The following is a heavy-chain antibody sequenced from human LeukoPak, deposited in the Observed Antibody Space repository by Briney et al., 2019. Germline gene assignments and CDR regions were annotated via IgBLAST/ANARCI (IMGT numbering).Heavy chain of an antibody. Sequence: SQTLSLTCTVSGGSISSGGYYWSWIRQHPGKGLEWIGYIYYSGSTYYNPSLKSRVTISVDTSKNQFSLKLSSVTAADTAVYYCARDPSPGIVVGDYRLTGWFDPWGQGTLVTVSS. CDR2: IYYSGST. V-gene: IGHV4-31*03. D-gene: IGHD2-21*01. CDR1: GGSISSGGYY. CDR3: ARDPSPGIVVGDYRLTGWFDP. J-gene: IGHJ5*02.